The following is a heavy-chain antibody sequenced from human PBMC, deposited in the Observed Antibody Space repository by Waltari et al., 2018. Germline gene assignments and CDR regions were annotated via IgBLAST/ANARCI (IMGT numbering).Heavy chain of an antibody. D-gene: IGHD2-15*01. CDR1: GFAFSSYA. CDR2: ITGSGETT. Sequence: EVQLLEAGGGLAQPGGSLRLSCVDSGFAFSSYAMSWVRQAPGKGLEWVSTITGSGETTYDAGSVKGRFSISRDNSKNTLYLQMNSLRADDTAVYYCARGPSRAANWFFNLWGRGTLVTVSS. CDR3: ARGPSRAANWFFNL. V-gene: IGHV3-23*01. J-gene: IGHJ2*01.